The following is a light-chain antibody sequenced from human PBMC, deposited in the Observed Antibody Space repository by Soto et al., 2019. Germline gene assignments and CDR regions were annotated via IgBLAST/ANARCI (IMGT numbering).Light chain of an antibody. Sequence: QSVLTQPASVSGSPGQSITISCTGTSSDIGAYNFVSWYQQHPGKAPKLMLYDFNIRPSGVSNRFSGSKSGTTPSLTISGLKARYEGTYYRTPWTTTPTLLFGGG. J-gene: IGLJ2*01. CDR1: SSDIGAYNF. CDR3: TPWTTTPTLL. CDR2: DFN. V-gene: IGLV2-14*03.